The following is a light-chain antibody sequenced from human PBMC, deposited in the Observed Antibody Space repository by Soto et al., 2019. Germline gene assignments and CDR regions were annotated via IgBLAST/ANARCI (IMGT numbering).Light chain of an antibody. Sequence: EIVLTQSPGTLSLSPGERATLSCRASQSVSSSYLAWYHQKPGQAPRLLIYGASSRATGIPDRFSGSGSGTDFTLTISRLEPEDFAVHYCQQYGSSSLTFGGGTKVEIK. CDR2: GAS. CDR1: QSVSSSY. J-gene: IGKJ4*01. CDR3: QQYGSSSLT. V-gene: IGKV3-20*01.